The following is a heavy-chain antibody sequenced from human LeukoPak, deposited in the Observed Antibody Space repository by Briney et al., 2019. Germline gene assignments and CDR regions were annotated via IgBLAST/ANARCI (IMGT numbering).Heavy chain of an antibody. CDR3: ARDLGYCSSTSCMPDY. CDR1: GGTFSSYA. CDR2: IIPIFGTA. J-gene: IGHJ4*02. Sequence: SVKVSCKASGGTFSSYAISWVRQAPGQGLEWMGGIIPIFGTANYAQKFQGRVTITADESTSTAYMELSSLRSEDTAVYYCARDLGYCSSTSCMPDYWGQGTLVTVSS. D-gene: IGHD2-2*01. V-gene: IGHV1-69*13.